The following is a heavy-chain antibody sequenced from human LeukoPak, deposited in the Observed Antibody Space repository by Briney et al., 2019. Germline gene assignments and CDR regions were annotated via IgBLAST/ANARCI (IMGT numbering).Heavy chain of an antibody. D-gene: IGHD5-24*01. CDR1: RFTFTSYY. J-gene: IGHJ4*02. Sequence: GASVKVSCMASRFTFTSYYLHWVRQAPGQGLEWLGIINPSGGSAAYAQKFQGRLTMTRDTSTSTAYMELSSLRSEDTAVYYCARGKRWLQFRPYFDYWGQGTLVTVSS. CDR3: ARGKRWLQFRPYFDY. CDR2: INPSGGSA. V-gene: IGHV1-46*01.